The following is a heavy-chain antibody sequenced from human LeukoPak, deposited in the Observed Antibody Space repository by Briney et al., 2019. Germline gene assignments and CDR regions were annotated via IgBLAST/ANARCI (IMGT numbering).Heavy chain of an antibody. Sequence: GGSLRLSCAASGLVFGKYAMAWVRQAPGRGLECVSIISDDSSFTYYLDSVKGRSTIFRDNSKNTLYLHMNSLKAEDTAVYYCAKGRCSGPGCDSFDYWGQGTLVTVSS. CDR2: ISDDSSFT. CDR1: GLVFGKYA. CDR3: AKGRCSGPGCDSFDY. J-gene: IGHJ4*02. D-gene: IGHD5-12*01. V-gene: IGHV3-23*01.